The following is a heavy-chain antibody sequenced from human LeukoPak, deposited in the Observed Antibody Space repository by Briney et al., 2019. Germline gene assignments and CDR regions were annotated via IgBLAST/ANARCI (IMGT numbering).Heavy chain of an antibody. D-gene: IGHD6-13*01. Sequence: PGGSLRLSCAASGFSFSTYWMTWVRQAPGKGLEWVANTKQDGSEKYYVDSAKGRFTISRDNARNSLYLQMNSLRAEDTAVYYCAADLGSSRPNFWGQGILVTVSS. J-gene: IGHJ4*02. CDR2: TKQDGSEK. CDR1: GFSFSTYW. V-gene: IGHV3-7*02. CDR3: AADLGSSRPNF.